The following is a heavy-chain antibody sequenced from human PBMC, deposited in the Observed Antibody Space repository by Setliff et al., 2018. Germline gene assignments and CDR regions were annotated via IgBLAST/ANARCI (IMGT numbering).Heavy chain of an antibody. Sequence: SETLSLTCTVSGGSISSSTYYWGWIRQPPGKGLQWIGNIYYTGSTCSDPSLKSRVTVSVDTSKNQFSLKLSSVTAADTAVYHCVRVEAGYCSSTSCYVVGAFDIWGQGTMVTVSS. V-gene: IGHV4-39*01. J-gene: IGHJ3*02. CDR2: IYYTGST. CDR3: VRVEAGYCSSTSCYVVGAFDI. CDR1: GGSISSSTYY. D-gene: IGHD2-2*03.